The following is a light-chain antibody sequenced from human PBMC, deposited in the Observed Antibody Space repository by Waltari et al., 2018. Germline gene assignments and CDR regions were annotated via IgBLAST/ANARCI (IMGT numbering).Light chain of an antibody. CDR3: QQSYRIPWT. J-gene: IGKJ1*01. CDR2: AAS. V-gene: IGKV1-39*01. CDR1: QTIASY. Sequence: DIQMTQSPSSLSASVGDRVTITCRASQTIASYLNWYQQKPGKAPNLLIYAASSLQSGVPSRFSGSGSGTDFTLTISSLQPEDFAVYFCQQSYRIPWTFGQGTRVEIK.